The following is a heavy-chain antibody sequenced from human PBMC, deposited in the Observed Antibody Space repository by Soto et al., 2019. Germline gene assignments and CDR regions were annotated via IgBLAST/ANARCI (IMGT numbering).Heavy chain of an antibody. CDR1: GYSFTSYW. V-gene: IGHV5-51*01. J-gene: IGHJ6*02. CDR3: ARLHGYCSSTSCRGYYGMDV. D-gene: IGHD2-2*03. CDR2: IYPGDSDT. Sequence: PGESLKISCKGSGYSFTSYWIGWVRQMPGKGLEWLGIIYPGDSDTRYSPSFQGQVTISADKSISTAYLQWSSLKASDTAMYYCARLHGYCSSTSCRGYYGMDVWGQGTTVTVSS.